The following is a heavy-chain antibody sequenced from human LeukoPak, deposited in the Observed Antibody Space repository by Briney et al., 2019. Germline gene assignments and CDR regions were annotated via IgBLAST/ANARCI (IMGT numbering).Heavy chain of an antibody. CDR1: GFTFGDYA. V-gene: IGHV3-43*02. CDR3: AKDISYRYYDSSGYYTFDY. J-gene: IGHJ4*02. CDR2: ISGDGGST. D-gene: IGHD3-22*01. Sequence: PGGSLRLSCAASGFTFGDYAMHWVRQAPGKGLEWVSLISGDGGSTYYADSVKGRFTISRDNSKNSLYLQMNSLRTEDTALYYCAKDISYRYYDSSGYYTFDYWGQGTLVTVSS.